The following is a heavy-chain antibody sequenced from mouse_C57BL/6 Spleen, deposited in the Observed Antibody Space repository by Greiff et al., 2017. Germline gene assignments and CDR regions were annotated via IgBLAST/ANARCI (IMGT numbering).Heavy chain of an antibody. V-gene: IGHV1-64*01. D-gene: IGHD1-1*01. CDR2: IHPNSGST. CDR1: GYTFTSYW. Sequence: QVQLQQPGAELVKPGASVKLSCKASGYTFTSYWMHWVKQRPGQGLEWIGMIHPNSGSTTYKEKFKSKATLTVDKSSSTAYMQLSSLTSGNAAVYDCARREVDGTFFDYWGQGTTLTVSS. CDR3: ARREVDGTFFDY. J-gene: IGHJ2*01.